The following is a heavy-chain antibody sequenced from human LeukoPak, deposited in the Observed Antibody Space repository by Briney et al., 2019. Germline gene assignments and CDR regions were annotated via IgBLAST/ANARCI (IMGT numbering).Heavy chain of an antibody. J-gene: IGHJ4*02. CDR2: ISGSGGST. CDR1: GFTFSRYA. CDR3: ARGLGSY. Sequence: GGSLRLSCAASGFTFSRYAMSWVRQAPGKGLEWVSVISGSGGSTNYADSVKGRFTISRDNSKSMLYLQMNSLRVEDTAVYYCARGLGSYWGQGTLVTVSS. D-gene: IGHD1-26*01. V-gene: IGHV3-23*01.